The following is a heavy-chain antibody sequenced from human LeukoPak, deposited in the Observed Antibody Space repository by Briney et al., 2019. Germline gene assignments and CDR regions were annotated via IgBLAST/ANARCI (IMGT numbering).Heavy chain of an antibody. V-gene: IGHV4-34*01. CDR1: GGSVNGYY. D-gene: IGHD3-3*01. CDR2: INHSGTT. CDR3: ARVPLRFLEPFDY. Sequence: SETLSLTCSVYGGSVNGYYWSWIRQPPGKGLEWIGEINHSGTTNYNPSLKSRVTMSLDTSKNQFSLRLNSVTAADTAVYYCARVPLRFLEPFDYWGQGRLATVSS. J-gene: IGHJ4*02.